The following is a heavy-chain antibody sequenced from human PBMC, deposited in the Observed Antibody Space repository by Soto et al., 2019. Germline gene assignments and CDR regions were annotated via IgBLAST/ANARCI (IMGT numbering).Heavy chain of an antibody. D-gene: IGHD2-15*01. CDR2: IYYSGST. CDR3: ARESDCSGGSCYSGNFDY. V-gene: IGHV4-30-4*01. Sequence: SETLSLTCPVSGCSIRSGDYYWSWIRQPPGKGLEWIGYIYYSGSTYYNPSLKSRVTISVDTSKNQFSLKLSSVTAADTAVYYCARESDCSGGSCYSGNFDYWGQGTLVTVSS. CDR1: GCSIRSGDYY. J-gene: IGHJ4*02.